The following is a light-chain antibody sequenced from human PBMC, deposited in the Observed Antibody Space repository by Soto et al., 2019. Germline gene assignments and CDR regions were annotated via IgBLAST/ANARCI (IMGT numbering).Light chain of an antibody. CDR3: QQSYSTPT. Sequence: DIQLTQSPSSLSASVGDRVTIACRASQSIIIYLNWYQHKPGKAPKLLISAASTLQSGVPSRFSGSGSGTDFTLSISSLQPEDFATYYCQQSYSTPTFGQGTNVEIK. V-gene: IGKV1-39*01. CDR1: QSIIIY. CDR2: AAS. J-gene: IGKJ1*01.